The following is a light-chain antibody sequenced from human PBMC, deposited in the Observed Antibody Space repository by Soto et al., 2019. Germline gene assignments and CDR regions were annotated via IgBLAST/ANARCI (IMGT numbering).Light chain of an antibody. J-gene: IGLJ2*01. CDR2: GNS. V-gene: IGLV1-40*01. CDR1: SSNIGAGYD. CDR3: QSYDSSLRGSNVV. Sequence: QSVLTQPPSVSGAPGQRVTIACTGSSSNIGAGYDVHWYQQLPGTAPKLLIYGNSNRPAGVPDRFSGSKAGTSASLAITGLQAEEEADYYCQSYDSSLRGSNVVFGGGTKLTVL.